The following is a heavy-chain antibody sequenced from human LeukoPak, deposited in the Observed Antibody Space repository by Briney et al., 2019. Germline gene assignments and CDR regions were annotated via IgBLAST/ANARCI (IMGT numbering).Heavy chain of an antibody. D-gene: IGHD3-16*01. V-gene: IGHV3-33*01. CDR2: IWDDGSNK. J-gene: IGHJ4*02. CDR3: ARDGGRYSFDY. CDR1: GFIFSTYG. Sequence: PGGSLRLSCAASGFIFSTYGVHWVRQAPGKGLEWVAVIWDDGSNKNYADSVKGRVTISRDNSQNTLHLQMNSLRAEDTAIYYCARDGGRYSFDYWGQGTLVTVSS.